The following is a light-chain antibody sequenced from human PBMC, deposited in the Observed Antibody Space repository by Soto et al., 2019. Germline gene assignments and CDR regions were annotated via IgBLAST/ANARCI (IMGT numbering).Light chain of an antibody. CDR2: HNY. V-gene: IGLV1-47*01. Sequence: PVLTQPPSASGTPGQRVTISCSGSSSNIGSDFVYWYEQLPGTAPKLLIYHNYQRPSGVPDRFSGSKSGTSGSLAISELRSEDEADYYCSAWDDSLSAYVFGAGTKLTVL. CDR3: SAWDDSLSAYV. J-gene: IGLJ1*01. CDR1: SSNIGSDF.